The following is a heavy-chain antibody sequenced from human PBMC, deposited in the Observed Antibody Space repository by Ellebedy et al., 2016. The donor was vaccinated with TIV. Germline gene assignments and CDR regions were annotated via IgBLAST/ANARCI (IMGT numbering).Heavy chain of an antibody. V-gene: IGHV3-48*04. J-gene: IGHJ4*02. Sequence: GGSLRLSXAASGLTFSNYSMNWVRQAPGKGLEWVSYISRSTSTIYYADSVKGRFTISRDNDRSSLYLQMNGLGAEDTAVYYCARERFHGSGTPKTDYWGQGTLVTVSS. D-gene: IGHD3-10*01. CDR2: ISRSTSTI. CDR1: GLTFSNYS. CDR3: ARERFHGSGTPKTDY.